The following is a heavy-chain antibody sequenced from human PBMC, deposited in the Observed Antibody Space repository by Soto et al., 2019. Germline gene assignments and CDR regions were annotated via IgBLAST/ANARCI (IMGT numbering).Heavy chain of an antibody. D-gene: IGHD6-13*01. Sequence: QVQLQASGPGLVKPSETLSLTYTVSGASMNSYHWSWIRQPAGKGLEWIGHIHSSGSTNYNPSLKSRVTMSVDTSKNQFSLRLMSLTAADTAVYYCARDQGVAAAGITWFDPWGQGALVTVSS. J-gene: IGHJ5*02. CDR1: GASMNSYH. V-gene: IGHV4-4*07. CDR3: ARDQGVAAAGITWFDP. CDR2: IHSSGST.